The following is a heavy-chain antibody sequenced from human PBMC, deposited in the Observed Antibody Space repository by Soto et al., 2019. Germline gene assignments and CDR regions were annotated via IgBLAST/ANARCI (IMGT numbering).Heavy chain of an antibody. Sequence: ATLSLTCTLSGGSLSGGSYHWSWIRQSPGKGLEWLAYIYYTGSTNYNPSLQSRVTISLHTSKNQFSLKVSSVTAADTAVYFCARGNLAAAGSFDYWGQGALVTVSS. CDR3: ARGNLAAAGSFDY. CDR2: IYYTGST. D-gene: IGHD6-13*01. CDR1: GGSLSGGSYH. V-gene: IGHV4-61*01. J-gene: IGHJ4*02.